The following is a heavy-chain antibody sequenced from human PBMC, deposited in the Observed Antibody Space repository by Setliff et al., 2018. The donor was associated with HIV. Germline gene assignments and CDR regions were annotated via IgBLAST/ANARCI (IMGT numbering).Heavy chain of an antibody. CDR2: INADNGNT. V-gene: IGHV1-3*01. CDR1: GYNFTNYP. D-gene: IGHD3-10*01. Sequence: GASVKVSCKTSGYNFTNYPIYWVRQAPGQRLEWMGEINADNGNTKYSQKFQGRVIITRDTSANTVYMELSSMKSEDTGVYYCVSELPGSTWGQGTLVTVSS. J-gene: IGHJ4*02. CDR3: VSELPGST.